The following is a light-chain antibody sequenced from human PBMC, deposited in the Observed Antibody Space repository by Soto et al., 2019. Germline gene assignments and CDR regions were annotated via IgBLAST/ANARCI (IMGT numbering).Light chain of an antibody. CDR1: QDIGTW. CDR3: QQADSFPFT. J-gene: IGKJ3*01. Sequence: DIQLTPSPSSVSASVGDRVTITCRASQDIGTWLAWYQQKPGKAPKLLIYVASNLQSGVPSRFSGAGSGTDFNLTITSLQPEDFATYRCQQADSFPFTFGPGTKVDFK. V-gene: IGKV1-12*01. CDR2: VAS.